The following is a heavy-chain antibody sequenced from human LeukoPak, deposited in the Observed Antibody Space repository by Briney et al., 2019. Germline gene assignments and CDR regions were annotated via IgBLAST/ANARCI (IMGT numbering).Heavy chain of an antibody. CDR3: ARVIAVAGAFNAFDI. J-gene: IGHJ3*02. Sequence: SETLSLTCTVSGGSISSYHWSWIRQPPGKGLEWIGYIYYSGSTNYNPSLKSRVTISVDTSKNQFSLKLKSVTAADTAVYYCARVIAVAGAFNAFDIWGQGTVVTVSS. CDR2: IYYSGST. V-gene: IGHV4-59*01. D-gene: IGHD6-19*01. CDR1: GGSISSYH.